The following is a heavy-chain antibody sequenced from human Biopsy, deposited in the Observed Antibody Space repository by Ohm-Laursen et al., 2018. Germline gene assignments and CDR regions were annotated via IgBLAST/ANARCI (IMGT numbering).Heavy chain of an antibody. V-gene: IGHV1-18*01. J-gene: IGHJ4*02. D-gene: IGHD3-3*01. Sequence: GSSVKVSCKASGYTFSMYAITWVRQAPGQGLEWMGWSSAYNGKTNYAQKFQGRPTMTTDTSTSTAYMELRSLRSDDTAVYYCARDRPSVSTYGVDWGQGTLATVSS. CDR1: GYTFSMYA. CDR2: SSAYNGKT. CDR3: ARDRPSVSTYGVD.